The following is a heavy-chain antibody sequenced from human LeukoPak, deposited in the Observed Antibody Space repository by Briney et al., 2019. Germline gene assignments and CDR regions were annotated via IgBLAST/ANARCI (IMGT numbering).Heavy chain of an antibody. CDR1: GGTFSSYA. CDR3: AREVAAAGLDAFDI. CDR2: IIPIFGTA. V-gene: IGHV1-69*05. D-gene: IGHD6-13*01. Sequence: SVKVSCKASGGTFSSYAISWVRQAPGQGLEWMGGIIPIFGTANYAQKFQGRVTITTDESTSTAYMELSSLRSGDTAVYYCAREVAAAGLDAFDIWGQGTMVTVSS. J-gene: IGHJ3*02.